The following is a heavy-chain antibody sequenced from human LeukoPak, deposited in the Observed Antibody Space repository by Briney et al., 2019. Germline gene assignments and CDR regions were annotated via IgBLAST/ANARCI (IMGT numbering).Heavy chain of an antibody. Sequence: SRTLALNCNVSGGSISSGVYYWSWIRQHPGKRLAWIGYIYYGGSTYYNPSLKSRVTISVDTSKNQFSLKLSSVTAADTAVYYCASATSDYYGSGSYYKFPYYYYGMDVWGKGTTVTVSS. V-gene: IGHV4-31*03. CDR2: IYYGGST. J-gene: IGHJ6*04. D-gene: IGHD3-10*01. CDR3: ASATSDYYGSGSYYKFPYYYYGMDV. CDR1: GGSISSGVYY.